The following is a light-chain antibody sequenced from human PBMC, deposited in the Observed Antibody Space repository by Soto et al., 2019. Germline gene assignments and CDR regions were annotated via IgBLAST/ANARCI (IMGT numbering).Light chain of an antibody. CDR3: SSYTTSKTVV. V-gene: IGLV2-14*01. J-gene: IGLJ2*01. Sequence: QSVLTQPASVSGSPGQSITISCTGTSSDIGTYKYVPWFQHHPGKAPKLIIFEVSNRPSGISDRFSGFKSANTAYLTISGVQPEDEADYHCSSYTTSKTVVFGGGTKLTVL. CDR1: SSDIGTYKY. CDR2: EVS.